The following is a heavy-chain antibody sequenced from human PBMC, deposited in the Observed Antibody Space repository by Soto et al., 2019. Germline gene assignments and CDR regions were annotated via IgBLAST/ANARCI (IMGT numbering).Heavy chain of an antibody. V-gene: IGHV3-23*01. D-gene: IGHD2-15*01. CDR1: GFTFSSYA. CDR3: AKDGGSVCSGGTCYFQAPDY. J-gene: IGHJ4*02. CDR2: IDGSGRNT. Sequence: GGSLRLSCAASGFTFSSYAMSWVRQAPGKGLEWVSGIDGSGRNTYYADSVKGRFTISRDNSKNTLSVQMDGLRVEDTALYYCAKDGGSVCSGGTCYFQAPDYWGQGTLVTVSS.